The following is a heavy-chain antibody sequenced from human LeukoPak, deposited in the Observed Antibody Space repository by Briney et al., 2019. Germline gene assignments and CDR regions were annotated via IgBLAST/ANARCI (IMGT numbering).Heavy chain of an antibody. V-gene: IGHV5-51*01. CDR3: ARGAARGALDY. CDR2: IYPGDSDT. Sequence: GESLKISCKGSGYSFTSYWIGWVRQMPGKGLEWMGIIYPGDSDTKYRSSFQGQVTMSVDKSIRTAYLQWSSLKASDTAMYYCARGAARGALDYWGQGTLVTVSA. J-gene: IGHJ4*02. CDR1: GYSFTSYW. D-gene: IGHD2-15*01.